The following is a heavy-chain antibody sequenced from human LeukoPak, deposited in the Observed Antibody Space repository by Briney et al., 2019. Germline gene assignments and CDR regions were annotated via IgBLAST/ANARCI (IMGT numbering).Heavy chain of an antibody. CDR2: IYYSGST. Sequence: LRLSCAASGFTFSSYDMNWVRQAPGKGLEWIGNIYYSGSTYYNPSLKSRVTISVDTSKNQFSLKLTSVTAADTAVYYCARVYYYYCYMDVWGKGTTVTVSS. J-gene: IGHJ6*03. V-gene: IGHV4-59*12. CDR3: ARVYYYYCYMDV. CDR1: GFTFSSYD.